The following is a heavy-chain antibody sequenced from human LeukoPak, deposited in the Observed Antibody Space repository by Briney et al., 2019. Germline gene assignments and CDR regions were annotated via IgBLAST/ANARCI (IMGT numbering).Heavy chain of an antibody. Sequence: GGSLRLSCAASGFTFSSYSMNWVRQAPEKGLEWVSSISSSSSYIYYADSVKGRFTISRDNAKNSLYLQMNSLRAEDTAVYYCASMRDYGGNPAAFDIWGQGTMVTVSS. CDR2: ISSSSSYI. J-gene: IGHJ3*02. CDR1: GFTFSSYS. D-gene: IGHD4-23*01. V-gene: IGHV3-21*01. CDR3: ASMRDYGGNPAAFDI.